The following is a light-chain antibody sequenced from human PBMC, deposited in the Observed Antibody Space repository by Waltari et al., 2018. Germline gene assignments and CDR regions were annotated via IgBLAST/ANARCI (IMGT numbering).Light chain of an antibody. CDR2: WAA. V-gene: IGKV4-1*01. CDR1: ESVLYSRNNKDH. J-gene: IGKJ4*01. CDR3: QQYYNTPLT. Sequence: DIAMTQSPESLAVSLGERATINCKSSESVLYSRNNKDHLAWYQQKPGQRPKLLIYWAATRESGVPDRVSGSGSETEFTLTINSLQAEDVAVYFCQQYYNTPLTFGGGTKVEIK.